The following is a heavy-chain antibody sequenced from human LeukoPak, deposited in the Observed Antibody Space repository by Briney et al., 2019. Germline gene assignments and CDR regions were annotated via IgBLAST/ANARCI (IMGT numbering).Heavy chain of an antibody. CDR1: GCTFSSYS. V-gene: IGHV3-21*01. CDR2: ISSSSSYI. Sequence: GGSLRLSCAASGCTFSSYSMNWVRQAPGKGLEWVSSISSSSSYIYYADSVKGRFTITRDNAKNSLYLQMNSLRAEDTAVYYCARDPSGSYYVDYWGQGTLVTVSS. D-gene: IGHD1-26*01. CDR3: ARDPSGSYYVDY. J-gene: IGHJ4*02.